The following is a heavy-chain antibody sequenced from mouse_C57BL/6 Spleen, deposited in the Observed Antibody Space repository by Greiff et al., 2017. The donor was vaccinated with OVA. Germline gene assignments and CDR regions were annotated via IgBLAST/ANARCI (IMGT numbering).Heavy chain of an antibody. CDR2: ISGGGGNT. D-gene: IGHD1-1*01. CDR1: GFTFSSYT. Sequence: EVKLVESGGGLVKPGGSLKLSCAASGFTFSSYTMSWVRQTPEKRLEWVATISGGGGNTYYPDSVKGRFTISRDNAKNTLYLQMSSLRSEDTALYYCARHGATVVATDPSMDYWGQGTSVTVSS. CDR3: ARHGATVVATDPSMDY. V-gene: IGHV5-9*01. J-gene: IGHJ4*01.